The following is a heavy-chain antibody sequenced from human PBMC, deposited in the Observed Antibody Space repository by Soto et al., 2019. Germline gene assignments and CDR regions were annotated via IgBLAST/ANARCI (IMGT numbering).Heavy chain of an antibody. CDR2: ISSGSSYI. Sequence: EVQLVESGGGLVKPGGSLRLSCVASGFTFSKYSMNWVRQAPDKGLEWVSAISSGSSYIYYADSVKGRFTISRDNGENSLYLQMNSLRTEDTAIYYCARQPCSSPSCYTNYFDPWGQGTLVTVSS. J-gene: IGHJ5*02. D-gene: IGHD2-2*01. CDR1: GFTFSKYS. CDR3: ARQPCSSPSCYTNYFDP. V-gene: IGHV3-21*01.